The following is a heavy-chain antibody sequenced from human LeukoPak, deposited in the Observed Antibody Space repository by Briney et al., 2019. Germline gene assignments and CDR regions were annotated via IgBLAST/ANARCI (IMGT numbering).Heavy chain of an antibody. CDR3: ARIYDSSGYGLDY. CDR2: IYYSGST. CDR1: GGSISSSSYS. J-gene: IGHJ4*02. V-gene: IGHV4-39*01. D-gene: IGHD3-22*01. Sequence: SETLSLTCTVSGGSISSSSYSWGWIRQPPGKGLEWIGSIYYSGSTYYNPSLKSRVTISVDTSKNQFSLKLSSVTAADTAVYYCARIYDSSGYGLDYWGQGTLVTVSS.